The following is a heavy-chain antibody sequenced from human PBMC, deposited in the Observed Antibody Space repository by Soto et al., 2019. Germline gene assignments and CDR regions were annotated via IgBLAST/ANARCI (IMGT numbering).Heavy chain of an antibody. CDR2: IIPIFGTA. V-gene: IGHV1-69*13. CDR3: AALTYDSSGYFDYFDY. CDR1: GATFRSYA. D-gene: IGHD3-22*01. Sequence: SGKVSCKASGATFRSYAISWVRQAPGQGLEWMGGIIPIFGTANYAQKFQGRVTITADESTSSAYMGLSSLRSEDTALYYCAALTYDSSGYFDYFDYRGQETLVT. J-gene: IGHJ4*02.